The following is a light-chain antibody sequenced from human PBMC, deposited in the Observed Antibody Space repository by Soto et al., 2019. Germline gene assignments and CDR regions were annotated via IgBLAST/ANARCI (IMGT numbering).Light chain of an antibody. V-gene: IGKV1-39*01. CDR2: GAS. CDR3: QHTFNSPPWT. Sequence: DIHMTQSPSSLSASVGDTVTITCRASQNIDMYLNWYQQKPGKAPRVLISGASNLQSGVPSRFSGSGSGTDFTLTISSLQSEDFANYFCQHTFNSPPWTFGQGTKVEVK. J-gene: IGKJ1*01. CDR1: QNIDMY.